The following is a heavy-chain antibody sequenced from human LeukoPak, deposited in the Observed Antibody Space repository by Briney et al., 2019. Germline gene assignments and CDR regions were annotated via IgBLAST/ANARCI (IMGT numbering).Heavy chain of an antibody. CDR3: ARAQAVAGTDYYYGMDV. CDR2: IYSGGST. J-gene: IGHJ6*02. CDR1: GFTVSSNY. D-gene: IGHD6-19*01. Sequence: GGSLRLSCAASGFTVSSNYMSWVRQPPGKGLEWVSVIYSGGSTYYADSVKGRFTICRDNSKNTLYLQMNSLRAEDTAVYYCARAQAVAGTDYYYGMDVWGQGTTVTVSS. V-gene: IGHV3-53*01.